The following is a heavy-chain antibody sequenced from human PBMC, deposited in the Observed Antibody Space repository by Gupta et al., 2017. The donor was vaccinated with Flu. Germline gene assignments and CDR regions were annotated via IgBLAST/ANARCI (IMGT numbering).Heavy chain of an antibody. CDR2: ISSESKSI. CDR1: FSRYS. CDR3: AIGGSDGWDVDF. Sequence: FSRYSMNWVRQAPGKGLEWVSYISSESKSIYYAESVRGRFTISRDNAKNSLSLQMNSLRVEDTAVYSCAIGGSDGWDVDFWGQGTLVSVSS. V-gene: IGHV3-48*01. D-gene: IGHD1-26*01. J-gene: IGHJ4*02.